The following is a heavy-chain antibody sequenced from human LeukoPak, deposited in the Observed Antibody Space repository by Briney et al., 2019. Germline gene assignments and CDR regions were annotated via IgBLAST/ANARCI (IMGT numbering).Heavy chain of an antibody. CDR1: GGTFSSYA. V-gene: IGHV1-69*06. CDR2: IIPIFGTA. CDR3: ARRETKWELRSNWFDP. Sequence: SVKVSCKASGGTFSSYAISWVRQAPGQGLEWMGGIIPIFGTANYAQKFQGRVTITADKSTSTAYMELSSLRSEDTAVYYCARRETKWELRSNWFDPWGQGTLVTVSS. J-gene: IGHJ5*02. D-gene: IGHD1-26*01.